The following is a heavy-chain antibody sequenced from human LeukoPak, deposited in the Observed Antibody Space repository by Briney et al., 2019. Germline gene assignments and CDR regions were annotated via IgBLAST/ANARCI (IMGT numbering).Heavy chain of an antibody. CDR2: ISGYNGYT. CDR3: ARCMLRNYYYYYMDV. CDR1: GYTFTNYG. Sequence: ASVKVSCKASGYTFTNYGISWVRQAPGQGLEWMGWISGYNGYTNYAQKFQGRVTITADKSTSTAYMELSSLRSEDTAVYYCARCMLRNYYYYYMDVWGKGTTVTVSS. D-gene: IGHD2-8*01. V-gene: IGHV1-18*01. J-gene: IGHJ6*03.